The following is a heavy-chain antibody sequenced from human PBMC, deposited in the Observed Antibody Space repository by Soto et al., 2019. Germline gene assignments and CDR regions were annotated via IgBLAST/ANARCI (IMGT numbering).Heavy chain of an antibody. D-gene: IGHD3-3*01. CDR2: ISYDGSNK. Sequence: GGSLRLSCAASGFTFSSYAMHWVRQAPGKGLEWVAVISYDGSNKYYADSVKGRFTISRDNSKNTLYLQMNSLRAEDTAVYYCARDTPTIFGVVIKGNPFDYWGQGTLVTVSS. V-gene: IGHV3-30-3*01. CDR3: ARDTPTIFGVVIKGNPFDY. CDR1: GFTFSSYA. J-gene: IGHJ4*02.